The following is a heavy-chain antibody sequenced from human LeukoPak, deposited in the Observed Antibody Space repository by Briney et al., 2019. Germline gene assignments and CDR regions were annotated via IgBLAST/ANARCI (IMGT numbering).Heavy chain of an antibody. Sequence: PGGSLRLSCAASGFTFSSYSMNWVRQAPGKGLEWVPYISSSSSTIYYADSVKGRFTISRDNAKNSLYLQMNSLRAEDTAVYYCARGYSSSWFDFDYWGQGTLVTVSS. D-gene: IGHD6-13*01. CDR1: GFTFSSYS. J-gene: IGHJ4*02. CDR2: ISSSSSTI. V-gene: IGHV3-48*01. CDR3: ARGYSSSWFDFDY.